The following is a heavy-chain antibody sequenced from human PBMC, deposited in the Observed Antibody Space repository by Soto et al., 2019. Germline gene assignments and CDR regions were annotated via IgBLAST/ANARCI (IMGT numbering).Heavy chain of an antibody. Sequence: ASVKVSCKASGGTFSSYAISWVRQAPGQGLEWMGGIIPIFGTANYAQKFQGRVTITADESTSTAYMELSSLRSEDTAVYYCARDSDAHYGGKLHPPTLYGMDVWGQGTTVTVSS. V-gene: IGHV1-69*01. J-gene: IGHJ6*02. CDR1: GGTFSSYA. D-gene: IGHD4-17*01. CDR2: IIPIFGTA. CDR3: ARDSDAHYGGKLHPPTLYGMDV.